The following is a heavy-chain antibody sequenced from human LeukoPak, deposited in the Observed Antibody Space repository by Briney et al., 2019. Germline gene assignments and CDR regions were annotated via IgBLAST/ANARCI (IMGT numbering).Heavy chain of an antibody. D-gene: IGHD4-17*01. CDR3: GDLGDYRVG. CDR2: IKSKTDGGTT. CDR1: GLTFTTYW. V-gene: IGHV3-15*01. Sequence: GGSLRLSCAASGLTFTTYWMHWVRQAPGKGLEWVGRIKSKTDGGTTEYAAPVKGRFTISRDDSKSTLYLQMNSLKLEDTAVYYCGDLGDYRVGWGQGTLVTVSS. J-gene: IGHJ4*02.